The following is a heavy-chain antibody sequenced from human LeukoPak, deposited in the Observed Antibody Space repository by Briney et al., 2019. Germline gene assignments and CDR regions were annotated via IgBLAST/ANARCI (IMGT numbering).Heavy chain of an antibody. Sequence: SETLSLTCAVYGGSFSGYYCSWIRQPPGKGLEWIGEINHSGSTNYNPSLKSRVTISVDTSKNQFSLKLSSVTAADMAVYYCAIGESLLSNNPTVSVSFYFDYWGQGTLVTVSS. CDR1: GGSFSGYY. D-gene: IGHD4-17*01. V-gene: IGHV4-34*01. J-gene: IGHJ4*02. CDR3: AIGESLLSNNPTVSVSFYFDY. CDR2: INHSGST.